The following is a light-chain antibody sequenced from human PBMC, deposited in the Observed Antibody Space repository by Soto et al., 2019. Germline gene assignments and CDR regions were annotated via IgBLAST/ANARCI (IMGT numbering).Light chain of an antibody. Sequence: EIVLTKSPDTLSLSPGESATLSCRASQSVKNYLAWYQQKPGQTPRLLIYDASNRAHGIPARFTGSGSGTDFTLTISSLEPEDFAVYYCQQRTKWEITFGGGSRVDMK. CDR2: DAS. CDR1: QSVKNY. V-gene: IGKV3-11*01. J-gene: IGKJ4*01. CDR3: QQRTKWEIT.